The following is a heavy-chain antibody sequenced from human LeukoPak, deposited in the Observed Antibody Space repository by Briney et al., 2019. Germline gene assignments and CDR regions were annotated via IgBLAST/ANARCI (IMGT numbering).Heavy chain of an antibody. CDR1: GYTFTGYY. CDR2: INPNSGGT. D-gene: IGHD1-26*01. CDR3: ARGRMGATLDAFDI. J-gene: IGHJ3*02. V-gene: IGHV1-2*02. Sequence: ASVKVSCKASGYTFTGYYLHWVRQAPGQGLEWMGWINPNSGGTNYAQKFQGRVTMTRDTSISTAYMELSRLRSDDTAVYYCARGRMGATLDAFDIWGQGTMVTVSS.